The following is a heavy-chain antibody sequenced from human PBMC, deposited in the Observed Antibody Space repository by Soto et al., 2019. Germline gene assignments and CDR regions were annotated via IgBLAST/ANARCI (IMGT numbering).Heavy chain of an antibody. J-gene: IGHJ6*02. V-gene: IGHV4-31*03. D-gene: IGHD2-15*01. CDR1: GGSISNDGYY. Sequence: QVQLQASGPGLVKPSQTLSLICTVSGGSISNDGYYWSWIRQHPGKGLEWIGYIFYSGTTYYNPSLKRRITMSGDTSKNQFPRQLPALTAADTAVYYCVGDHVVTAHYDGMDVWGQGSTFNISS. CDR3: VGDHVVTAHYDGMDV. CDR2: IFYSGTT.